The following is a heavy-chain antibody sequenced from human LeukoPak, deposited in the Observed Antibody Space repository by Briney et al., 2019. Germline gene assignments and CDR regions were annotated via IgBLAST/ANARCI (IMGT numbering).Heavy chain of an antibody. D-gene: IGHD6-19*01. CDR2: ISAYNGNT. CDR1: GYTFTSYG. V-gene: IGHV1-18*01. J-gene: IGHJ5*02. CDR3: AREGYSSGWELGNNWFDP. Sequence: RGASVKVSCKASGYTFTSYGISWVRQAPGQGLEWMGWISAYNGNTNYAQKLQGRVTMTTDTSTSTAYMELRSLRSDDTAVYYCAREGYSSGWELGNNWFDPWGQGTLVTVSS.